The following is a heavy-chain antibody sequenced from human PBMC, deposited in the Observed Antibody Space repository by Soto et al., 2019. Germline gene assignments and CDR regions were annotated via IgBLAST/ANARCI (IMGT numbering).Heavy chain of an antibody. CDR2: ITYDGANG. CDR1: GFIFRSYA. Sequence: QLVESGGGVVQPGGSLRLSCLASGFIFRSYAMHWVRQAPGKGLEWVAVITYDGANGYYADSVRGRFAISRDNSKSTLFLQMNSLRPEDTAVYYCARAFSWSYPNFDYWGQGTLVTVSS. J-gene: IGHJ4*02. V-gene: IGHV3-30*09. D-gene: IGHD3-10*01. CDR3: ARAFSWSYPNFDY.